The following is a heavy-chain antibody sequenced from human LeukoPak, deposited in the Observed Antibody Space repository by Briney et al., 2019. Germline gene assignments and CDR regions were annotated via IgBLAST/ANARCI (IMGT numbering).Heavy chain of an antibody. CDR3: AREPDTAMFDY. D-gene: IGHD5-18*01. V-gene: IGHV3-48*01. Sequence: GGSLRLSCAASGFTFSSYSMNWVRQAPGKGLEWVSYISSSSSTIYYADSVKGRFTISRDNAKNSLYLQMNSLRAEDTAVYYCAREPDTAMFDYWGQGTLVTVSS. CDR2: ISSSSSTI. CDR1: GFTFSSYS. J-gene: IGHJ4*02.